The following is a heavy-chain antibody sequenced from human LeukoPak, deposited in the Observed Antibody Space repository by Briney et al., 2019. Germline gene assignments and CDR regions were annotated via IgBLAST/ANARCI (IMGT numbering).Heavy chain of an antibody. CDR3: ARGGVGYFDY. V-gene: IGHV3-48*02. Sequence: GGSLRLSCAASGFSFSNYNMQWVRQAPGKGLEWVSYISSSSSSVYYAGSVKGRFTISRDNAKNSLYLQMRSLRDDDAAVYYCARGGVGYFDYWGQGTLVTVSS. CDR1: GFSFSNYN. D-gene: IGHD3-3*01. J-gene: IGHJ4*02. CDR2: ISSSSSSV.